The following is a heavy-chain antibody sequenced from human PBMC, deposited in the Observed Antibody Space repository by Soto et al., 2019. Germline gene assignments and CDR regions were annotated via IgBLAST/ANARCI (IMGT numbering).Heavy chain of an antibody. D-gene: IGHD2-21*02. CDR1: GGSISGYY. CDR3: ARDLWGYCGADCYPLDV. V-gene: IGHV4-59*01. Sequence: SETLSLTCTVSGGSISGYYWSWLRQPPGKGLEWIGYMYNTGSTNYNPSLKSRVTISVDTSKNQFSLKLNSVTAADTAVYYCARDLWGYCGADCYPLDVWGQGTTVTVSS. CDR2: MYNTGST. J-gene: IGHJ6*02.